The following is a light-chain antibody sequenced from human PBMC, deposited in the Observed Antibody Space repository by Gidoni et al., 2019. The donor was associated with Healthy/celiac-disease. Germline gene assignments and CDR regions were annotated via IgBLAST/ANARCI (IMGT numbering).Light chain of an antibody. CDR2: GAS. V-gene: IGKV3D-15*01. CDR3: QQYNNWPPG. J-gene: IGKJ3*01. CDR1: QSVSSN. Sequence: EIVMTQSPATLSVPPGESATLPCRASQSVSSNLAWYQQKPGQAPRPLIYGASTRATGIPARFSGSGSGTEFTLTISSLQSEDFAVYYCQQYNNWPPGFGPGTKVDIK.